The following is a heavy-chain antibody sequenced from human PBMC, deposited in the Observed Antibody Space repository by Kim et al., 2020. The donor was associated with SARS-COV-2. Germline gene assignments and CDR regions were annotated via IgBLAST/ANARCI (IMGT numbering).Heavy chain of an antibody. J-gene: IGHJ6*02. CDR3: AKDKKPVIIVVNGMDV. CDR2: ISCNSGSM. CDR1: GFTFGDYA. V-gene: IGHV3-9*01. D-gene: IGHD3-22*01. Sequence: GGSLRLSCAASGFTFGDYAMHWVRQAPGKGLEWVSGISCNSGSMDYADSVKGRFTISRDNAKNSLYLQMNSLRIEDTAFYYCAKDKKPVIIVVNGMDVWGQGTTVTVSS.